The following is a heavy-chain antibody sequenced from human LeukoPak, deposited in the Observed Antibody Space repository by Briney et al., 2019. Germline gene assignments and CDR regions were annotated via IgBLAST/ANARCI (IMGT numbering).Heavy chain of an antibody. Sequence: GESLKISCKGSGYSFTSYWIGWVRQMPGKGLECMGIIYPGDSDTRYSPSFQGQVTISADKSISTAYLQWSSLKASDTAMYYCARIMITFGGVIAHYYFDYWGQGTLVTVSS. CDR2: IYPGDSDT. V-gene: IGHV5-51*01. J-gene: IGHJ4*02. CDR1: GYSFTSYW. CDR3: ARIMITFGGVIAHYYFDY. D-gene: IGHD3-16*02.